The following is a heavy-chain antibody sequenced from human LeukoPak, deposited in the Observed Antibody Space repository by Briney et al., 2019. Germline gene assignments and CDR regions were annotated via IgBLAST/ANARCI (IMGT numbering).Heavy chain of an antibody. CDR2: INHSGST. V-gene: IGHV4-34*01. J-gene: IGHJ3*02. Sequence: SETLSLTCAVYGGSFSGYYWSWIRQPPGKGLEWIGEINHSGSTNYNPSLKSRVTISIDASENQFSLKLTSATAADTAVYYCARPYSNYVGNDAFAIWGQGTMVTVSS. D-gene: IGHD4-11*01. CDR1: GGSFSGYY. CDR3: ARPYSNYVGNDAFAI.